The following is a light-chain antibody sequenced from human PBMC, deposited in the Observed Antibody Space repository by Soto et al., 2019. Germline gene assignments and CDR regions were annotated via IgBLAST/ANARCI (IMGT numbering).Light chain of an antibody. V-gene: IGLV1-44*01. CDR2: TSN. Sequence: QSVLTQPPSASGTPGQRVTISCSGSNSNIGSNTVNWYQQVPGTAPKLLIYTSNVRFSGVPDRFSGSKSGTSASLAISGLQSEDEADYYCAAWDDSLNGVVFGGGTKLTVL. CDR3: AAWDDSLNGVV. CDR1: NSNIGSNT. J-gene: IGLJ2*01.